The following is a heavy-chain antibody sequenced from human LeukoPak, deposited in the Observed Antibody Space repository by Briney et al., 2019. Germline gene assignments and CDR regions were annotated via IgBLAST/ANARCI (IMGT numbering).Heavy chain of an antibody. J-gene: IGHJ4*02. V-gene: IGHV1-69*05. D-gene: IGHD3-22*01. CDR2: IIPIFGTA. Sequence: SVKVSCKASGGTFSGYAISWVRQAPGQGLEWMGGIIPIFGTANYAQKFQGRVTITTDESTSTAYMELSSLRSEDTAVYYCARVAIDSSGYYYFDYWGQGTLVTVSS. CDR3: ARVAIDSSGYYYFDY. CDR1: GGTFSGYA.